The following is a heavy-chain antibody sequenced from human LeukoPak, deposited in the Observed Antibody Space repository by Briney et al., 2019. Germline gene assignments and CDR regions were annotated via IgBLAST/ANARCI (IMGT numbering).Heavy chain of an antibody. V-gene: IGHV1-18*01. CDR1: GYTFTSYG. J-gene: IGHJ4*02. CDR2: ISAYNGNT. D-gene: IGHD3-22*01. Sequence: GASVKVSCKASGYTFTSYGISWVRQAPGQGLEWMGWISAYNGNTNYAQKLQGRVTMTTDTSTSTAYVELRSLRSDDTAVYYCARGLYYYDSSGYYYSYFDYWGQGTLVTVSS. CDR3: ARGLYYYDSSGYYYSYFDY.